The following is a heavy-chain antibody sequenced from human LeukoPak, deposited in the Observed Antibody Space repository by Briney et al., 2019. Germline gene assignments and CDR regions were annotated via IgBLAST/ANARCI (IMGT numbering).Heavy chain of an antibody. CDR1: GFTFSSYS. CDR3: ARDENAYCSGGSCSYFQH. CDR2: ISSSSSYI. V-gene: IGHV3-21*01. D-gene: IGHD2-15*01. Sequence: GGSLRLSCAASGFTFSSYSMNWVRQAAGKGLEWVSSISSSSSYIYYADSVRGRFTISRDNARNSLDLQMNSLRGEDTAVYYCARDENAYCSGGSCSYFQHWGQGTLVTVSS. J-gene: IGHJ1*01.